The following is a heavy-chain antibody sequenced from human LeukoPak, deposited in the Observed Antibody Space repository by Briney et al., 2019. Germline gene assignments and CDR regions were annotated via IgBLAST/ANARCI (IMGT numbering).Heavy chain of an antibody. J-gene: IGHJ4*02. D-gene: IGHD2/OR15-2a*01. CDR3: ARLIIPTALFDY. Sequence: GESLKISCKASGYSFTSCWIGWVRQMPGKGLEWMGIIYPGDSDTRYSPSFQGQVTISADKSVSTAYLRWSSLKASDTAMYYCARLIIPTALFDYWGQGTLVTVSS. V-gene: IGHV5-51*01. CDR1: GYSFTSCW. CDR2: IYPGDSDT.